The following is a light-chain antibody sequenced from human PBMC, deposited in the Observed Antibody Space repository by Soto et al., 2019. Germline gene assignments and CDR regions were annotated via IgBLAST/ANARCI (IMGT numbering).Light chain of an antibody. V-gene: IGLV2-14*01. CDR1: SY. J-gene: IGLJ1*01. CDR2: EVG. Sequence: QSVLTQPASVSGSPGQSITISCTGTSYVSWYQQHPGKAPKLMIYEVGNRPSGVSIRFSGSKSGNTASLTISGLQADDKADYYCSSYAHRSIYVFGTGTKVTV. CDR3: SSYAHRSIYV.